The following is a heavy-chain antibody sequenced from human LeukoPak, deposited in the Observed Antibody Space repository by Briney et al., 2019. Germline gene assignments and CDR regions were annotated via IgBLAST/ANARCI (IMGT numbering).Heavy chain of an antibody. D-gene: IGHD3-22*01. J-gene: IGHJ4*02. Sequence: SETLSLTCAVSGVSFNNYYWSWVRQTPGKGLEWIGEINHSGYTNDSPSLKSRVTLSIDTSRKQFSLNLRSVTVADTGIYYCTRITTGHDYWGQGTLVTVSS. CDR2: INHSGYT. CDR3: TRITTGHDY. V-gene: IGHV4-34*01. CDR1: GVSFNNYY.